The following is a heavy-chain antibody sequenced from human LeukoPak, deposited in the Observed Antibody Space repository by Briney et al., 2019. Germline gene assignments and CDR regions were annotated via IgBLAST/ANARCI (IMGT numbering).Heavy chain of an antibody. CDR1: GFTFSSYG. CDR2: ISRN. J-gene: IGHJ4*02. D-gene: IGHD3-22*01. Sequence: GGSLRLSCEGSGFTFSSYGMNWVRQAPGKGLEWVSFISRNYADFVKGRFTISRDNAKNSLYLQMTSLRAEDTAVYYCARYFDTSGYPYYVDYWGRGALVTVSS. V-gene: IGHV3-48*04. CDR3: ARYFDTSGYPYYVDY.